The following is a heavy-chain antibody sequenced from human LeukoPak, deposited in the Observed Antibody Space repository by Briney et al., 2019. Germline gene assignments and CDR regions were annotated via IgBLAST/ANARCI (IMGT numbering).Heavy chain of an antibody. CDR2: ISGSGGST. J-gene: IGHJ2*01. V-gene: IGHV3-23*01. CDR3: AKGWPSSSWYMWYFDL. CDR1: GFTFSSYG. D-gene: IGHD6-13*01. Sequence: GGSLRLSCAASGFTFSSYGMHWIRQAPGKGLEWVSAISGSGGSTYYADSVKGRFTISRDNSKNTLYLQMNSLRAEDTAVYYCAKGWPSSSWYMWYFDLWGRGTLVTVSS.